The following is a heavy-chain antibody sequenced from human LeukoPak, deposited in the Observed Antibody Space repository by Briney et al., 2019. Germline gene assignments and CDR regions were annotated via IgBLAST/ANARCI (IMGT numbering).Heavy chain of an antibody. CDR1: GVSFSDYS. CDR3: ARGPIFGVLYNWFDP. J-gene: IGHJ5*02. Sequence: KTSETLSLTCAVSGVSFSDYSWSWIRQPPGKGLEWIGEINHRGSTNYNPSLKSRVTISVDTSNNHLSLRLSSVTAADTAVYYCARGPIFGVLYNWFDPWGQGTLVTVSS. CDR2: INHRGST. V-gene: IGHV4-34*01. D-gene: IGHD3-3*01.